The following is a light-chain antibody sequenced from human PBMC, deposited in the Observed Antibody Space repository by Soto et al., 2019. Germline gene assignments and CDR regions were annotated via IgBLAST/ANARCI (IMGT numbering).Light chain of an antibody. CDR2: WAS. J-gene: IGKJ1*01. Sequence: IVVTQSPDTLAGSLVERAAINFKSSQRFFYSANNQNYLAWYQQKPGQPPKLLIYWASTREFGVPDRFSASGSGTEFTLTISSLQSEDFAVYYCQQYNYWPRTFGQVTKVDVK. V-gene: IGKV4-1*01. CDR3: QQYNYWPRT. CDR1: QRFFYSANNQNY.